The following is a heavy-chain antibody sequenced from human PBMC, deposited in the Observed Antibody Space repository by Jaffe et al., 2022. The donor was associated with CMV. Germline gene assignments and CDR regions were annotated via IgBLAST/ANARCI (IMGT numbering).Heavy chain of an antibody. Sequence: EVQLVESGGGLVQPGGSLRLSCAASGFTFSSYAMSWVRQAPGTGLEWVSTISGSGGSAYYADSVKGRVSISRDNSKNTLYLQMNSLRAEDTAIYYCAKDIAVAGTWDYWGQGTLVTVSS. CDR2: ISGSGGSA. V-gene: IGHV3-23*04. CDR1: GFTFSSYA. CDR3: AKDIAVAGTWDY. D-gene: IGHD6-19*01. J-gene: IGHJ4*02.